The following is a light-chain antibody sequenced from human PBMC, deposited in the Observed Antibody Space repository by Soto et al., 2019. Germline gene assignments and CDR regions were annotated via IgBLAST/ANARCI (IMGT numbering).Light chain of an antibody. J-gene: IGKJ4*01. CDR3: QPAESFPLT. V-gene: IGKV1D-12*01. Sequence: DIQMTQSPSSVSASVGDRVIITCRASQFISSWLAWYQQKPGEAPKLLIYAASRLHSGVPSRSSGSGSGTDFTLAISSLQPEDFGTDYFQPAESFPLTFGGGTRVVIK. CDR1: QFISSW. CDR2: AAS.